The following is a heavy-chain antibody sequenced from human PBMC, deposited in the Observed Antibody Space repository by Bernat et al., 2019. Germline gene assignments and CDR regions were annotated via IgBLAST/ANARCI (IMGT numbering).Heavy chain of an antibody. Sequence: QVQLVESGGGVVQPGRSLRLSCTASGFTFSTYAMHWVRQAPGKGLEWVAVISYDGNNEYYVDSVKGRFTISRDNSKNTLYLQMNSLRAEDTALYYCARDDWGDRAVTTDVMGGYGETYWGQGTLVTVSS. CDR2: ISYDGNNE. CDR3: ARDDWGDRAVTTDVMGGYGETY. CDR1: GFTFSTYA. V-gene: IGHV3-30-3*01. J-gene: IGHJ4*02. D-gene: IGHD4-17*01.